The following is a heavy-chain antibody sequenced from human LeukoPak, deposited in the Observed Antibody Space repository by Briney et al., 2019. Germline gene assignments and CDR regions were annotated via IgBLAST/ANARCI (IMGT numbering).Heavy chain of an antibody. CDR1: GGSISSSSYY. CDR2: IYYSGST. Sequence: SETLSLTCTVSGGSISSSSYYWGWIRQPPGKGLEWIGSIYYSGSTYYNPSLKSRVTISVDTSKNQFSLKLSSVTAADTAVYYCARVGKLRLLWSSTFDYWGQGTLVTVSS. D-gene: IGHD3-10*01. V-gene: IGHV4-39*07. J-gene: IGHJ4*02. CDR3: ARVGKLRLLWSSTFDY.